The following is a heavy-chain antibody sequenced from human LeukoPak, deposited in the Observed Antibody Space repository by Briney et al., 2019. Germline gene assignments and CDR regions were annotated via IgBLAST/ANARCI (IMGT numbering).Heavy chain of an antibody. CDR1: GGTFSSYA. CDR2: IIPILGIA. CDR3: ARDRDGSGSYHNWFDP. D-gene: IGHD3-10*01. Sequence: SVKVSCKASGGTFSSYAISWVRQAPGQGLEWMGRIIPILGIANYAQKFQGRVTITADKSTSTAYMELSSLRSEDTAVYYCARDRDGSGSYHNWFDPWGQGTLVTVSS. V-gene: IGHV1-69*04. J-gene: IGHJ5*02.